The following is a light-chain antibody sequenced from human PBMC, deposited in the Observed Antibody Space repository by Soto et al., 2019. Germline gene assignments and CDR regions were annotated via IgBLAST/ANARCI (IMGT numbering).Light chain of an antibody. CDR2: SAS. V-gene: IGKV1-9*01. J-gene: IGKJ4*01. CDR3: QQLSRYPLP. Sequence: DIQLTQSPSVLSASVGGTVTITCRASQALSNYLAWYQQKPGKATDLLIYSASTLQSGVPSRFTGSGSENEFSLTTRALPPEDFATYYCQQLSRYPLPFGGGTKVDIX. CDR1: QALSNY.